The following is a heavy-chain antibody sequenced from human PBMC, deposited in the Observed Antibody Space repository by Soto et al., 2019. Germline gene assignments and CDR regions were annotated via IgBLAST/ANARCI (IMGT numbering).Heavy chain of an antibody. CDR3: ARGGSSSLDY. J-gene: IGHJ4*02. CDR2: INPNSGGT. V-gene: IGHV1-2*02. D-gene: IGHD6-6*01. Sequence: QVQLGQSGAEVKKPGASVKVSCKASGYTFTGYYMHSVRQAPGQGPEWMGWINPNSGGTTYAQKFQGRVTVTRDTSISTAYMELSSLRSDDTAVYYCARGGSSSLDYWGAGTLGTVAS. CDR1: GYTFTGYY.